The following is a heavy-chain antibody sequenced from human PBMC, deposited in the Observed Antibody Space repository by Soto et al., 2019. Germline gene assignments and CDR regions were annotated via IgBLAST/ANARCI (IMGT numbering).Heavy chain of an antibody. Sequence: TLSLTCTVSGGSISSSYFWGWIRQPPGKGLEWIGSIYYSGSTHYNPSLRSRVTISVDTSKNQFSLKLSSVTAADTAVYYCAKRTSGWYFDYWGQGTLVTVSS. CDR1: GGSISSSYF. J-gene: IGHJ4*02. CDR3: AKRTSGWYFDY. D-gene: IGHD6-19*01. CDR2: IYYSGST. V-gene: IGHV4-39*01.